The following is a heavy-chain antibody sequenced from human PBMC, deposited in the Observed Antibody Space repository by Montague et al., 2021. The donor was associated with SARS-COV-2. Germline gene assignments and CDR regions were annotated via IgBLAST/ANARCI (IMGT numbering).Heavy chain of an antibody. V-gene: IGHV3-21*01. J-gene: IGHJ6*02. CDR1: GFTFSSYS. CDR2: ISSSSSYI. D-gene: IGHD5-18*01. Sequence: SLRLSCAASGFTFSSYSMNWVRQAPGKGLEWVSSISSSSSYIYHADSVKGRFTIPRVNAKNSLYLQMNSLRAEDTTVYYCAAGTAPSCYYYGMDVWGQGTTVTVSS. CDR3: AAGTAPSCYYYGMDV.